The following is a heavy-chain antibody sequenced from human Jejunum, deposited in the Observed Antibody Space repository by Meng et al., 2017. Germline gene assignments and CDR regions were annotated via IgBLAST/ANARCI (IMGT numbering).Heavy chain of an antibody. D-gene: IGHD2/OR15-2a*01. CDR2: ISHTGRI. CDR3: ARDLLDPNIAATGWFDP. J-gene: IGHJ5*02. Sequence: GQPQESGPVLGKRSGTLSLTCALSGGSTSNNNWWSCVRQPPGKGLEWIGEISHTGRINSNPSIKSRVTMSLDKSTNQFSLDLTSVTGADTAVYYCARDLLDPNIAATGWFDPWGQGTLVTVSS. V-gene: IGHV4-4*02. CDR1: GGSTSNNNW.